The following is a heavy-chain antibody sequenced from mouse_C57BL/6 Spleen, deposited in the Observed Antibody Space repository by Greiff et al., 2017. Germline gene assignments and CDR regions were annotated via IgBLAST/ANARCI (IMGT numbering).Heavy chain of an antibody. Sequence: DVMLVESGGGLVKPGGSLKLSCAASGFTFSSYAMSWVRQTPEKRLEWVATISDGGSYTYYPDNVKGRFTISRDNAKNNLYLQMSHLKSEDTAMYYCAREGYYGSSDFDVWGTGTTVTVSS. D-gene: IGHD1-1*01. J-gene: IGHJ1*03. CDR1: GFTFSSYA. CDR2: ISDGGSYT. V-gene: IGHV5-4*01. CDR3: AREGYYGSSDFDV.